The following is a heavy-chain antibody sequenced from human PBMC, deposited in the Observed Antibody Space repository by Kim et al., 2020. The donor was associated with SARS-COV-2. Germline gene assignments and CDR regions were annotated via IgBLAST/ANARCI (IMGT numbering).Heavy chain of an antibody. J-gene: IGHJ6*02. CDR2: ISSSGSTI. Sequence: GGSLRLSCAASGFTFSSYEMNWVRQAPGKGLEWVSYISSSGSTIYYADSVKGRFTISRDNAKNSLYLQMNSLRAEDTAVYYCAREQGLARGMDVWGQGTTVTVSS. CDR1: GFTFSSYE. CDR3: AREQGLARGMDV. V-gene: IGHV3-48*03.